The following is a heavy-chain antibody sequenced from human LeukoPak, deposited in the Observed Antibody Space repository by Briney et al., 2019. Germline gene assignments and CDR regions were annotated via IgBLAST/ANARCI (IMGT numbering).Heavy chain of an antibody. CDR2: ISGSGGST. Sequence: PGGSLRLSCAASGFTFSSYAMSWVRQAPGKGLEWVSVISGSGGSTYYADSVKGRFTISRDNSKNTLYLQMNSLRDEDTAVYYCANPYYDILTGYLLWGQGTLVTVSS. CDR1: GFTFSSYA. V-gene: IGHV3-23*01. J-gene: IGHJ4*02. CDR3: ANPYYDILTGYLL. D-gene: IGHD3-9*01.